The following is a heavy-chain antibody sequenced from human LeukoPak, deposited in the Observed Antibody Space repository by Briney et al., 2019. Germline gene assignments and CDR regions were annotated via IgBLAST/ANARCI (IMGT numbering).Heavy chain of an antibody. Sequence: LRLSCEASGFIFSTYWMSWVRQAPGKGLEWVAYIYYTGSTDYNPSLKSRDTISVDTSKNQFSLKLTSVTAADTAVYYCARRKVYYGMDVWGQGTTVTVSS. CDR3: ARRKVYYGMDV. J-gene: IGHJ6*02. CDR2: IYYTGST. CDR1: GFIFSTYW. V-gene: IGHV4-59*01.